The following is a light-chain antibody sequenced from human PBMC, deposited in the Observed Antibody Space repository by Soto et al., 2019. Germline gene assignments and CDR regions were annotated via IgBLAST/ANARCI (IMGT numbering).Light chain of an antibody. J-gene: IGKJ1*01. V-gene: IGKV1-39*01. CDR1: QSISSY. Sequence: DIQMTQSPSSLSASVGDRVTITCRASQSISSYLNWYQQKPGKAPKLLIYAASSLQSGVPSRFSGSGSGTEFTLTISSLQPDDFATYYCQQHSSYSTFGQGTKVDI. CDR2: AAS. CDR3: QQHSSYST.